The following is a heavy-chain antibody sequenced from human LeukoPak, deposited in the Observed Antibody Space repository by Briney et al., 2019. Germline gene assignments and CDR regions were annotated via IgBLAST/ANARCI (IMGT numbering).Heavy chain of an antibody. D-gene: IGHD6-13*01. CDR1: GFTFSSYW. J-gene: IGHJ4*02. V-gene: IGHV3-7*03. CDR2: IKQDGSEK. CDR3: ASQPIAAAGSRGDY. Sequence: GGSLRLSCAASGFTFSSYWMSWVRQAPGKGLEWVAKIKQDGSEKYYVDSVKGRFTISRDNAKNSLYLQMNSLRAEDTAVYYCASQPIAAAGSRGDYWGQGTLVTVSS.